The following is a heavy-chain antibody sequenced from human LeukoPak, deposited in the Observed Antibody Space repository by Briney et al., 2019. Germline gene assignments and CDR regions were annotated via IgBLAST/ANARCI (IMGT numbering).Heavy chain of an antibody. Sequence: QPGRSLRLSCAAPGLAFSTYAMQWVRQAPGKGLERVSLISNDGSTKNYADSAKGRFTISRDNSKITLCLQMNSLRTEDTAVYYCARSRQREYCSGGYCYSYYYYGMDVWGQGTTVAVSS. J-gene: IGHJ6*02. CDR3: ARSRQREYCSGGYCYSYYYYGMDV. CDR1: GLAFSTYA. V-gene: IGHV3-30-3*01. D-gene: IGHD2-15*01. CDR2: ISNDGSTK.